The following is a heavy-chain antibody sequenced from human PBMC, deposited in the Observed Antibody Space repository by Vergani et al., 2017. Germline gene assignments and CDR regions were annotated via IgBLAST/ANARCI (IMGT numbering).Heavy chain of an antibody. J-gene: IGHJ3*02. CDR1: GFSVSSSGVG. D-gene: IGHD5-24*01. CDR3: AQILSKNGYNYDAFDI. Sequence: QITLKESGPTLVKPTQTLTLTCTVSGFSVSSSGVGVAWIRQPPGKALECLAIIYWNDDKRYSPYLMGRLTIAKDTSKNQVVIRMTYMDPVDTAMYYCAQILSKNGYNYDAFDIWGQGTMVIVSS. V-gene: IGHV2-5*01. CDR2: IYWNDDK.